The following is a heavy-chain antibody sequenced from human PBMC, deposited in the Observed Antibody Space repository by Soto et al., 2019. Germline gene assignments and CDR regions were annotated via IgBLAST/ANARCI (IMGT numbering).Heavy chain of an antibody. Sequence: EVQLVESGGGLVQPGGSLRLSCAASGFTFSSYEMNWVRQAPGKGLEWVSYISSSGSTIYYADSVKGRFTISRDNAKNSLYLQMNSLRAEDTAVYYCARPGEMATALVYYYGMDVWGQGTTVTVSS. V-gene: IGHV3-48*03. CDR2: ISSSGSTI. J-gene: IGHJ6*02. CDR1: GFTFSSYE. D-gene: IGHD5-12*01. CDR3: ARPGEMATALVYYYGMDV.